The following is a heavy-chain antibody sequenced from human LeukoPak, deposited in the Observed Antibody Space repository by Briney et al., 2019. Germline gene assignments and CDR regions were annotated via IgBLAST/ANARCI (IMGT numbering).Heavy chain of an antibody. CDR2: IYYSGST. Sequence: PSETLSLTCTVSGVSISSYYWSWIRQPPGKGLEWIGYIYYSGSTNYNPSLKSRVTISVDTSKNQFSLKLSSVTAADTAVYYCARDRTISDRAFDIWGQGTMVTVSS. CDR3: ARDRTISDRAFDI. V-gene: IGHV4-59*01. D-gene: IGHD3-3*01. J-gene: IGHJ3*02. CDR1: GVSISSYY.